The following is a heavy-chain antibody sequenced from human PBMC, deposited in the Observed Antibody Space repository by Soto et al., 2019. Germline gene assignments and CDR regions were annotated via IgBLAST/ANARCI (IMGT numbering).Heavy chain of an antibody. CDR3: ARDLGWAFDS. CDR2: ISGGGRPI. Sequence: EVQLVESGGGSVQPGGSLRLSCAASGFTFSTFSMNWVRQAPGRGLEWISYISGGGRPISYADSVKGRFTISRDNAKNSLYLQMDSLTAEDPAVYYCARDLGWAFDSWGQGTLVTVSS. J-gene: IGHJ4*02. V-gene: IGHV3-48*01. D-gene: IGHD6-19*01. CDR1: GFTFSTFS.